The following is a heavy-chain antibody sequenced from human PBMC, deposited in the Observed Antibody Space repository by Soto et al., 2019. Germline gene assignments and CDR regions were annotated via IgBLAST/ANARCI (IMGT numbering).Heavy chain of an antibody. D-gene: IGHD5-12*01. Sequence: SETLSLTCTVSGGSISSGGYYWSWIRQHPGKGLEWIGYIYYSGSTYYNPSLKSRDTISVDTSKNQFSLKLSSVTAADTAVYYCARSSDGYDFDYWGQGTLVTASS. CDR3: ARSSDGYDFDY. CDR1: GGSISSGGYY. CDR2: IYYSGST. V-gene: IGHV4-31*03. J-gene: IGHJ4*02.